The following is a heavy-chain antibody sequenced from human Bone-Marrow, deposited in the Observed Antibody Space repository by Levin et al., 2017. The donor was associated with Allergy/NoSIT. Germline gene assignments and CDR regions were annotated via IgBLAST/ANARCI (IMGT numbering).Heavy chain of an antibody. V-gene: IGHV3-30*18. Sequence: GESLKISCEASGFDFNKFGIHWVRQAPGKGPEWVASISYDGVNKYYAASVKGRFTISRDNSKSTVYLQMDSLRTDDAALFYCAKDRGSGSYYKQGYYFDHWGQGTPVAVSS. J-gene: IGHJ4*02. CDR3: AKDRGSGSYYKQGYYFDH. D-gene: IGHD3-10*01. CDR2: ISYDGVNK. CDR1: GFDFNKFG.